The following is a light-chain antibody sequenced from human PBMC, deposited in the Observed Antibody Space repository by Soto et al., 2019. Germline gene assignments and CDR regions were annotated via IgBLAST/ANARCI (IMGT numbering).Light chain of an antibody. J-gene: IGKJ4*01. V-gene: IGKV1-27*01. CDR3: QTYTNDHA. Sequence: DIQMTQSPSSLSASVGDRVTITCRASQGISNYLAWYQQIPGKVPKLLISAASTLQSGVPSRFSGSGSGTDFTITSSSLQSEDVATYYCQTYTNDHAFGVGTKVEIK. CDR2: AAS. CDR1: QGISNY.